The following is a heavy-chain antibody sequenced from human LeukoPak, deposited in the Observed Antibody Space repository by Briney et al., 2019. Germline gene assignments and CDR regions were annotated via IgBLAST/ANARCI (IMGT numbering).Heavy chain of an antibody. CDR1: GYTFTSYY. V-gene: IGHV1-46*01. Sequence: ASVKVSCKASGYTFTSYYIHWVRQAPGQGLEWMGIISPNGGAPTYAQEFQCRVTLTRDTATSAIYLYLSILSPRDTAVDVCAREYDDTDYWGQGTLVTVSS. D-gene: IGHD3-16*01. CDR3: AREYDDTDY. CDR2: ISPNGGAP. J-gene: IGHJ4*02.